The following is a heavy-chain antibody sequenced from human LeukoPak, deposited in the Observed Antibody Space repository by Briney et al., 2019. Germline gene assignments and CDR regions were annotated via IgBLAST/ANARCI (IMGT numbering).Heavy chain of an antibody. D-gene: IGHD2-8*01. CDR3: ARRCTNGICLGAFDI. V-gene: IGHV1-2*02. J-gene: IGHJ3*02. CDR1: GYTFTGYY. CDR2: INPNSGGT. Sequence: ASVKVSCKASGYTFTGYYMHWVRQAPGQGLEWMGWINPNSGGTNYAQKFQRRVTMTRDTSIGTAYMDLSRLRSDDTAVYYCARRCTNGICLGAFDIWGQGTLVTVSS.